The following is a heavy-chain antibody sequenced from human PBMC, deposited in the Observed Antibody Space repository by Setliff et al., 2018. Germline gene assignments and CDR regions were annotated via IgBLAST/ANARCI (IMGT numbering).Heavy chain of an antibody. V-gene: IGHV5-51*01. J-gene: IGHJ1*01. CDR3: ARRAVTAEYFQH. CDR2: IYPGDSDT. Sequence: GESLKISCKGSGYKFTSNWIGWVRQMPGKGLEWMGIIYPGDSDTRYSPSFQGQVTISADKSISTAYLQLSSLKASDTAIYYCARRAVTAEYFQHWGHGTLVTVSS. CDR1: GYKFTSNW. D-gene: IGHD4-17*01.